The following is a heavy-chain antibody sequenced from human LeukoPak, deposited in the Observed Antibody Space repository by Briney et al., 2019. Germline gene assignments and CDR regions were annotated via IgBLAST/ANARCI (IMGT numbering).Heavy chain of an antibody. V-gene: IGHV5-10-1*01. Sequence: GESLQISCKGSGCSFTSYWISWGRQMPGKGLEWMGRIDPSDSYTNYSPSFQGHVTISADKSISTAYLQWSSLKASDTAMYYCARHLVAGLLNNWFDPWGQGTLVTVSS. J-gene: IGHJ5*02. CDR1: GCSFTSYW. D-gene: IGHD6-19*01. CDR2: IDPSDSYT. CDR3: ARHLVAGLLNNWFDP.